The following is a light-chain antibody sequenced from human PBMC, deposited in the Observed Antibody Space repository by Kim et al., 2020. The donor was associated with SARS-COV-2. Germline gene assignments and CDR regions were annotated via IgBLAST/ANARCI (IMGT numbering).Light chain of an antibody. J-gene: IGLJ1*01. CDR2: EIT. Sequence: PGQSVTSSCSGTSTDFTTYNYVSWYQQHPGKAPKLIIYEITKRPSGVPDRFSGSKSGDTASLTVSGLQAEDEADYYCTSHANDNYVFGTGTKVTVL. V-gene: IGLV2-8*01. CDR3: TSHANDNYV. CDR1: STDFTTYNY.